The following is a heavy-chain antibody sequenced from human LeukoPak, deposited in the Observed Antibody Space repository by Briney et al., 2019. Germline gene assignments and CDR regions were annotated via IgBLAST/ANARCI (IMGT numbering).Heavy chain of an antibody. CDR1: GFTFSSYA. CDR2: INSNGGST. CDR3: ARRWPARDTVMVSTMIKWYFDL. D-gene: IGHD5-18*01. Sequence: GSLRLSCAASGFTFSSYAMSWVRQAPGKGLEYVSGINSNGGSTYYTNSVKGRFTISRDNSKNTLYLQMGSLRAEDMAVYYCARRWPARDTVMVSTMIKWYFDLWGRGTLVTVSS. V-gene: IGHV3-64*01. J-gene: IGHJ2*01.